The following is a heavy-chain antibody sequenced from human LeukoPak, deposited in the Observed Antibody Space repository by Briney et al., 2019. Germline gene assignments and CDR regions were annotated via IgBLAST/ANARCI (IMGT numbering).Heavy chain of an antibody. J-gene: IGHJ2*01. CDR1: GGSISNYY. CDR3: ARRTYFDL. V-gene: IGHV4-59*08. CDR2: IYYSGST. Sequence: SETHSLTCTVSGGSISNYYWSWVRQPPGKGLEWIGYIYYSGSTTYNPSLKSRVTISVDTSKNQFSLKLSSVTAADTAVYYCARRTYFDLWGRGTLVSVSS.